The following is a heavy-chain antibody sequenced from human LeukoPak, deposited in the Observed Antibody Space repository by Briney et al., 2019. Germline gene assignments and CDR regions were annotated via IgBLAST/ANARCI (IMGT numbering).Heavy chain of an antibody. J-gene: IGHJ4*02. CDR2: IYHSGST. CDR3: ARRCPGDWEYYLDY. V-gene: IGHV4-4*02. Sequence: SETLSLTCAVSGGSISSSNWWSWVRQPPGKGLEWIGEIYHSGSTNYNPSLKSRVTISVDKSKNQFSLKLSSVTAADTAVYYCARRCPGDWEYYLDYWGQGTLVTVSS. D-gene: IGHD2-21*02. CDR1: GGSISSSNW.